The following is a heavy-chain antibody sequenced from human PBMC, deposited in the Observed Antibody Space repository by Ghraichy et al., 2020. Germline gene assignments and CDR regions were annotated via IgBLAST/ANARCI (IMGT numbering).Heavy chain of an antibody. CDR1: GGSFSGYY. Sequence: SETLSLTCAVYGGSFSGYYWSWIRQPPGKGLEWIGEINHSGSTNYNPSLMSRVTISVDTSKNHFSLKLSSVTAADTAVYYCARGGIQLWLRHPFYFDIWGQGTMVTVSS. D-gene: IGHD5-18*01. V-gene: IGHV4-34*01. J-gene: IGHJ3*02. CDR2: INHSGST. CDR3: ARGGIQLWLRHPFYFDI.